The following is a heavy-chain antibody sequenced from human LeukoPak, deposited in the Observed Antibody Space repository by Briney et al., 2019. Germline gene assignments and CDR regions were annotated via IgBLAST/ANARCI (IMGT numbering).Heavy chain of an antibody. CDR1: GFTFSTYS. V-gene: IGHV3-21*01. Sequence: PGGSLRLSCAASGFTFSTYSMNWVRQAPGKGLEWISSISSSSTYIYYADSVKGRFTISRDNAKNSLFLQMNSLRAEDTAVYYCARFALKTPPTDWGQGTLVTVSS. J-gene: IGHJ4*02. CDR3: ARFALKTPPTD. CDR2: ISSSSTYI.